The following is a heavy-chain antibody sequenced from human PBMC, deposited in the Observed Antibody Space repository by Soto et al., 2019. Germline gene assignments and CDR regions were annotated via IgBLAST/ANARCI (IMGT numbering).Heavy chain of an antibody. CDR2: IWYDGSNK. D-gene: IGHD6-13*01. V-gene: IGHV3-33*01. CDR1: GFTFSSYG. Sequence: QVQLVESGGGVVQPGRSLRLSCAASGFTFSSYGMHWVRQAPGKGLEWVAVIWYDGSNKYYADSVKGRFTISRDNSKNTLYLQMNSLRAEDTAVYYCARDQQQLGPSNGMDVWGQGTTVTVSS. J-gene: IGHJ6*02. CDR3: ARDQQQLGPSNGMDV.